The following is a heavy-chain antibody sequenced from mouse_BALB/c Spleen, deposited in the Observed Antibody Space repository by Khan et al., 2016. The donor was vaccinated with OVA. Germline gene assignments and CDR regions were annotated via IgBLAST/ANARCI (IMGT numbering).Heavy chain of an antibody. CDR2: IYPYNDDT. J-gene: IGHJ2*01. CDR1: GYTFTSYV. V-gene: IGHV1S136*01. CDR3: AKNYGYDVYFDY. Sequence: VQLQQSGPELVKPGASVKMSCKASGYTFTSYVMHWLRQKPGQGLEWIGYIYPYNDDTKYNEKFKGKATLTSDKSSSTAYMELSSLTSEDSAVYYCAKNYGYDVYFDYWGHGTTLTVSS. D-gene: IGHD2-14*01.